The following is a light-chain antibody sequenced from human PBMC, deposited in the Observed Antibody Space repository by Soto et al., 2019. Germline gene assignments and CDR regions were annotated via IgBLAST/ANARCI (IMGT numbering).Light chain of an antibody. Sequence: DIQLTQYPSFLSASVGDRVTISCRASQGISDYLAWYQQKPGKAPKLLIYGASTLQSGVPSRFSGSASGTEFTLTISSLQPEDCATDFCQHFNAYPLTFGGGTKLEIK. CDR3: QHFNAYPLT. V-gene: IGKV1-9*01. J-gene: IGKJ4*01. CDR2: GAS. CDR1: QGISDY.